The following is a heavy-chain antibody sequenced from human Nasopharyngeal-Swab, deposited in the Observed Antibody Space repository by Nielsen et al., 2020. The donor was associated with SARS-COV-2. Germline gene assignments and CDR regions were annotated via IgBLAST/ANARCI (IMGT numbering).Heavy chain of an antibody. CDR2: IDNNGGAT. D-gene: IGHD3-3*01. J-gene: IGHJ6*03. CDR3: VKAWRYIYPSYMDA. V-gene: IGHV3-64D*06. CDR1: GFTFTGYA. Sequence: GESLKISCSASGFTFTGYAMNWVRQAPGKGLEFVSAIDNNGGATYYADSVKGRFTISRDNSKSTLYLQLSSLRGDDTAVYYCVKAWRYIYPSYMDAWGKGTTIIVSS.